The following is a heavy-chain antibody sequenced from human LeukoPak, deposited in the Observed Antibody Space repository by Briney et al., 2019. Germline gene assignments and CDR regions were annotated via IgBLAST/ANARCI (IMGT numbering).Heavy chain of an antibody. CDR2: ISGSGDNT. Sequence: GGSLRLSCAASGFTFSSYGMSWVRQAPGKGLEWVSSISGSGDNTYYADSVKDRFSISRDNSKTTVSLQMNSLRAEDTAVYYCAKGRGTAVTSAANYWGQGTLVTVSS. D-gene: IGHD4-17*01. CDR3: AKGRGTAVTSAANY. V-gene: IGHV3-23*01. CDR1: GFTFSSYG. J-gene: IGHJ4*02.